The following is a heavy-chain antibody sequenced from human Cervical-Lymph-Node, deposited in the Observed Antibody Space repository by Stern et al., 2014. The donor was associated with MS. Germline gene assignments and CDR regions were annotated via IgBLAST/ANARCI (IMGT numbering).Heavy chain of an antibody. CDR2: VKGDGSDT. CDR3: AAATGWDPTY. J-gene: IGHJ4*02. V-gene: IGHV3-74*01. CDR1: GFTFSNFW. Sequence: EVQLVESGGGLVQTGGSLRLSCAASGFTFSNFWMSWVRQAPGKGLVWVSHVKGDGSDTDYADSVRVRFTISRDNAKSTLYLQMNNLRVEDAAIYYCAAATGWDPTYWGPGTLVAVSS. D-gene: IGHD1-26*01.